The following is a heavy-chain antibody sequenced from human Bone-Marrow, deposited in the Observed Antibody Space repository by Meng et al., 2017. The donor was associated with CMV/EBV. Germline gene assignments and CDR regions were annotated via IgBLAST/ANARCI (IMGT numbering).Heavy chain of an antibody. Sequence: SETLSLTCAVSGGSITISNWWSWVRQPPGKGLEWIGEFSQSGSTNYNPSLKSRVTISVDTSKNQFSLKLSSVTAADTAVYYCARGLLGFDPWGQGTLVTVSS. J-gene: IGHJ5*02. V-gene: IGHV4-4*02. CDR2: FSQSGST. CDR1: GGSITISNW. CDR3: ARGLLGFDP.